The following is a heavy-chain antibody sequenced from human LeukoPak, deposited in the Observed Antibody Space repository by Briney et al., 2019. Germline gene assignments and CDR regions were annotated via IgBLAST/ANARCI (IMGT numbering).Heavy chain of an antibody. J-gene: IGHJ4*02. D-gene: IGHD6-19*01. CDR3: ARNLVAGDSSGWYFGDY. CDR1: GFTFSSYA. Sequence: GGSLRLSCAASGFTFSSYAMYWVRQAPGKGLEWVAVISYDGSNKYYADSVKGRFTISKDNSKNTLYLQMNSLRVEDTAVYYCARNLVAGDSSGWYFGDYWGQGTLVTVSS. CDR2: ISYDGSNK. V-gene: IGHV3-30-3*01.